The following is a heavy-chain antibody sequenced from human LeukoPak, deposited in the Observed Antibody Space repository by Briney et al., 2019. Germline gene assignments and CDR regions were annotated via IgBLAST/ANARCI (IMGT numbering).Heavy chain of an antibody. Sequence: GGSLRLSCAASGFTFDDYGMSWVRQAPGKGLEWVSGINWNGGSTGYADSVKGRFTISRDNAKNSLYLQMNSLRAEDTAVYYCARDPRSRDGYHFDYWGQGTLVTVSS. CDR3: ARDPRSRDGYHFDY. V-gene: IGHV3-20*04. CDR2: INWNGGST. CDR1: GFTFDDYG. D-gene: IGHD5-24*01. J-gene: IGHJ4*02.